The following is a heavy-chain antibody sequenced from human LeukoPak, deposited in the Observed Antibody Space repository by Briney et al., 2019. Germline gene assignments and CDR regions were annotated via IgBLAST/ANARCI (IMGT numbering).Heavy chain of an antibody. V-gene: IGHV3-23*01. D-gene: IGHD1-26*01. CDR1: GFSFSSYA. CDR2: ITSTGRTT. CDR3: AKHLLVGGTRGAYAFDI. J-gene: IGHJ3*02. Sequence: GGSLRLSCAASGFSFSSYAMSWVRQAPGKGLEWVSAITSTGRTTYYADSVKGRFPISRDNSKNTLYLRMNSVRAEDTAGYYCAKHLLVGGTRGAYAFDIWGRGTMVTVSS.